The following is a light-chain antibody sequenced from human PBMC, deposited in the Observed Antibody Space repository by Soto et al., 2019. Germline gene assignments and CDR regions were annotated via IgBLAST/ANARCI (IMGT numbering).Light chain of an antibody. Sequence: IQMTQSPPSLSASVGDRVTITCRASQDISDDVGWYQQTPGKAPKLLISGASRLQSGVPSRFSGSGSGAQFTLTITSLRPEDSAIYYCLQNHNYPRTFGQGTKVDIK. J-gene: IGKJ1*01. CDR3: LQNHNYPRT. CDR1: QDISDD. V-gene: IGKV1-6*01. CDR2: GAS.